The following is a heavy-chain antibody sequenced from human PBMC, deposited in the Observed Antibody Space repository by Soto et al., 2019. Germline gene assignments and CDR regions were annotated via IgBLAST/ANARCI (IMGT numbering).Heavy chain of an antibody. CDR1: GFTFDDYA. V-gene: IGHV3-9*01. J-gene: IGHJ4*02. D-gene: IGHD5-12*01. CDR2: ISWNSGSI. CDR3: AKDKRADGYTKGVLDY. Sequence: EVQLVESGGGLVQPGRSLRLSCAASGFTFDDYAMHWVRQAPGKGLEWVSGISWNSGSIGYADSVKGRFTISRDNAKNSLYLQMNSLRAEDTALYYCAKDKRADGYTKGVLDYWGQGTLVTVSS.